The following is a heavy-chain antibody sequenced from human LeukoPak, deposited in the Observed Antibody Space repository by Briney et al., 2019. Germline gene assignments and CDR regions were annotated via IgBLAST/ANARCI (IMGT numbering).Heavy chain of an antibody. CDR2: ISHDETHK. CDR3: ARDWSGPKPYYAFDI. D-gene: IGHD3-3*01. V-gene: IGHV3-30*14. Sequence: GRSLRLSCAASGFTFRTYTMHWVRQAPGKGLEWVAVISHDETHKYYADSVKGRFTISRDNSKNTLYLQMNSLRAEDTAVYYCARDWSGPKPYYAFDIWGQGTMVTVSS. J-gene: IGHJ3*02. CDR1: GFTFRTYT.